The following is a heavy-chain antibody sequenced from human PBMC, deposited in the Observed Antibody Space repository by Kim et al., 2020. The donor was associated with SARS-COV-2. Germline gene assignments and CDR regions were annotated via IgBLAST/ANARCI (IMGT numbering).Heavy chain of an antibody. CDR2: R. J-gene: IGHJ4*02. D-gene: IGHD1-1*01. CDR3: ARGGGGSLDY. V-gene: IGHV3-74*01. Sequence: RRYAAAVEGRGTKSRDNAKNTLYLQMNSLRAEDTAVYYCARGGGGSLDYWGQGTLVTVSS.